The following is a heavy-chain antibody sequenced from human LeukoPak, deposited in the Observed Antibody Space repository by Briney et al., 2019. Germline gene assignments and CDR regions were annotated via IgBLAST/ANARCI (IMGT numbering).Heavy chain of an antibody. CDR3: ARGSYSSSPELDY. V-gene: IGHV4-61*01. CDR1: GGSISSSSYY. D-gene: IGHD6-6*01. Sequence: SETLSLTCTVSGGSISSSSYYWSWIRQPPGKGLEWIGYIYYSGSTNYNPSLKSRVTISVDTSKNQFSLKLSSVTAADTAVYYCARGSYSSSPELDYWGQGTLVTVSS. CDR2: IYYSGST. J-gene: IGHJ4*02.